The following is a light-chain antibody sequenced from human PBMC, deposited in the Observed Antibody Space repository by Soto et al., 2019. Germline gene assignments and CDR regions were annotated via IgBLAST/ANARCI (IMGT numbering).Light chain of an antibody. CDR3: LQHNSYPYT. CDR1: QGIRSA. J-gene: IGKJ2*01. CDR2: AAS. Sequence: IQLTQSPSSLSASVGDRVTITCRASQGIRSALGWYQQKPGKVPKLLIYAASTLQSGVPSRFSGSGFGTEFTLTISSLQPEDFATYYCLQHNSYPYTFGQGTKLEIK. V-gene: IGKV1-17*01.